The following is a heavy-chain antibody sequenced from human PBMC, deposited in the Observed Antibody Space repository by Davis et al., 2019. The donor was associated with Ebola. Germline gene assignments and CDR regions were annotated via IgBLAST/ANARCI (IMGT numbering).Heavy chain of an antibody. D-gene: IGHD1-26*01. J-gene: IGHJ4*02. CDR2: ISYDGSNK. Sequence: PAGSLRLSCAASGFTFSSYGMHWVRQAPGKGLEWVAVISYDGSNKYYADSVKGRFTISRDNAKNTLYLQMNNLRVEDTAVYYCATLPGYYWGQGTLVTVSS. CDR3: ATLPGYY. V-gene: IGHV3-30*03. CDR1: GFTFSSYG.